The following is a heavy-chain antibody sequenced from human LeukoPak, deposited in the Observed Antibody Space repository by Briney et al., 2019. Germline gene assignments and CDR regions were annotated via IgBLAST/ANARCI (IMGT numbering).Heavy chain of an antibody. CDR3: ARDIVAAGLFFDY. CDR1: GFTFSDYY. Sequence: PGGSLRLSCATSGFTFSDYYMGWIHQAPGKGLEGVSYISFSGSTIYYADSVKGRFTISRDDAKNSLYLQMNSLRAEDTAVYYCARDIVAAGLFFDYWGQGTLVTVSS. V-gene: IGHV3-11*01. CDR2: ISFSGSTI. J-gene: IGHJ4*02. D-gene: IGHD6-13*01.